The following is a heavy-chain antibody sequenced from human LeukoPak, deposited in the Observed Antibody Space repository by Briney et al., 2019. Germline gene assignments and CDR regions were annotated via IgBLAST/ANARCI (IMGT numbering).Heavy chain of an antibody. CDR1: GYTFTSYG. D-gene: IGHD3-3*01. CDR3: ARRRKGWSGYHGGRYYYYMDV. V-gene: IGHV1-18*01. CDR2: ISAYNGNT. J-gene: IGHJ6*03. Sequence: ASVKVSCKASGYTFTSYGISWVRQAPGQGLEWMGWISAYNGNTNYAQKLQGRVTMTTDTSTSTAYMELRSLRSDDTAVYYCARRRKGWSGYHGGRYYYYMDVWGKGTTVTVSS.